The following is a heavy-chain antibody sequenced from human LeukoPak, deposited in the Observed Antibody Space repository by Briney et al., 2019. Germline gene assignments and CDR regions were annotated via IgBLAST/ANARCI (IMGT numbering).Heavy chain of an antibody. V-gene: IGHV1-69*13. Sequence: EASVKVSCKASGGTFSSYAISWVRQAPGQGLEWMGGIIPIFGTANYAQKFQGRVTITADESTSTAYMELSSLRSEDTAVYYCARETRYQLLSHFDYWGQGTLVTVSS. J-gene: IGHJ4*02. CDR1: GGTFSSYA. CDR3: ARETRYQLLSHFDY. D-gene: IGHD2-2*01. CDR2: IIPIFGTA.